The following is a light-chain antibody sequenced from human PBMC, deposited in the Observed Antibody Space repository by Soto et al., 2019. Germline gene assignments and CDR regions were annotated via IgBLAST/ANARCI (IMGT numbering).Light chain of an antibody. CDR1: QSISSW. CDR2: DAS. J-gene: IGKJ1*01. Sequence: DIQMTQSPSTLSASVGDRVPITCRASQSISSWFVWYQQKPGRDPNLLLSDASSLESGVPLRFSGSGSGTDFTLTISSLQPEDFATYYCQQSFSTLGWTFGQGTKVDIK. V-gene: IGKV1-39*01. CDR3: QQSFSTLGWT.